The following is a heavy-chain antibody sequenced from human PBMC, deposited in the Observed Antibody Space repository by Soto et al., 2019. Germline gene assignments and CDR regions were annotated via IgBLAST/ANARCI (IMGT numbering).Heavy chain of an antibody. CDR2: ISGSGGST. D-gene: IGHD5-12*01. V-gene: IGHV3-23*01. J-gene: IGHJ4*02. Sequence: GGSLRLSCAASGFTFSSYAMSWVRQAPGKGLEWVSAISGSGGSTYYADSVKGRFTVSRDNSKNTLYLQMNSLRAEDTAVYYCANAPIKKRYFDYWGQGTLVTVSS. CDR3: ANAPIKKRYFDY. CDR1: GFTFSSYA.